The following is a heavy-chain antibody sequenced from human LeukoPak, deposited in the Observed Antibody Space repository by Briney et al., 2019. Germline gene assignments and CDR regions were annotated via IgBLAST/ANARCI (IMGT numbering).Heavy chain of an antibody. CDR1: GDNISSNSAA. D-gene: IGHD3-10*01. CDR3: ARCFGSGRIIGY. J-gene: IGHJ4*02. V-gene: IGHV6-1*01. Sequence: SQTLSLTCAISGDNISSNSAAWNRVRQSPSRGLEGLGRTYYSSKYYFDYAVSVKSRITINPDKSKNQFSLQLDSVTPEDAAVYYCARCFGSGRIIGYWGQGTLVTVSS. CDR2: TYYSSKYYF.